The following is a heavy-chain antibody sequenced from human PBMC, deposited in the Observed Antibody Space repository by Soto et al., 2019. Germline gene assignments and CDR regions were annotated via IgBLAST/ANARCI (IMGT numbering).Heavy chain of an antibody. CDR2: IYYSGST. Sequence: PSETLSLTCTVSGGSISSSSYYWGWIRQPPGKGLEWIGSIYYSGSTYYNPSLKSRVTISVDTSKNQFSLKLSSVTAADTAVYYCARHDGYSSSPPDYWGQGTLVTVSS. CDR1: GGSISSSSYY. D-gene: IGHD6-13*01. V-gene: IGHV4-39*01. CDR3: ARHDGYSSSPPDY. J-gene: IGHJ4*02.